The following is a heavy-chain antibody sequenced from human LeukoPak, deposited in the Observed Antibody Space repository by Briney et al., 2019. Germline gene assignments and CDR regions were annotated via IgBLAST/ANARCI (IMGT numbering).Heavy chain of an antibody. CDR1: GGSISSYS. D-gene: IGHD3-16*01. J-gene: IGHJ3*02. CDR3: VRDRVLGAFDI. CDR2: IYYSGST. Sequence: PSETLSLTCTVSGGSISSYSWTWIRQPPGKGLEWIGSIYYSGSTNYNPSLKSRVTISVDTSKNQFSLRLSSVTAADTAVYYCVRDRVLGAFDIWGQGTMVTVSS. V-gene: IGHV4-59*01.